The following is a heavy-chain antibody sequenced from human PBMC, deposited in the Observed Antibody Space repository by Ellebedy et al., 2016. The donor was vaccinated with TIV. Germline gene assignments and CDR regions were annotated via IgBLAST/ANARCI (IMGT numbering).Heavy chain of an antibody. D-gene: IGHD5-18*01. CDR2: IKSKTEGGAA. CDR3: TTVYRYNYDSV. CDR1: GFTFSNAW. V-gene: IGHV3-15*01. Sequence: PGGSLRLSCAASGFTFSNAWTNWVRQAPGNGLEWVGRIKSKTEGGAADYAAPVKGRFTISIDDSKNTLYLQMNSLKTEDTAVYFCTTVYRYNYDSVWGQGTLVTVSS. J-gene: IGHJ4*02.